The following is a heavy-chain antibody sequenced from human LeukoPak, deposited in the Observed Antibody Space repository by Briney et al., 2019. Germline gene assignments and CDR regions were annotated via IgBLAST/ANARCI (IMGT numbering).Heavy chain of an antibody. CDR1: GGSFSGNY. CDR3: ARGNYDILTGYYKVWFGP. CDR2: INHGGST. J-gene: IGHJ5*02. V-gene: IGHV4-34*01. Sequence: SETLSLTCAVYGGSFSGNYWSWIRQPPGKGLEWIGEINHGGSTNYNPSLKSRVTISVDTSKNQFSLKLSSETAADTAVYYCARGNYDILTGYYKVWFGPWGQGTLVTVSS. D-gene: IGHD3-9*01.